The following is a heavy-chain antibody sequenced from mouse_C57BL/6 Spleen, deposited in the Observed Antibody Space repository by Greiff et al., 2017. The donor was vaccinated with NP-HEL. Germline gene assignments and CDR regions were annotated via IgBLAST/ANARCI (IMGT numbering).Heavy chain of an antibody. J-gene: IGHJ4*01. Sequence: VQLQQSGAELVRPGASVTLSCKASGYTFTDYEMHWVKQTPVHGLEWIGAIDPETGGTAYNQKFKGQAILTADKSSSTAYMELRSLTSEDSAVYYCNRGLAMDYWGQGTSVTVSS. D-gene: IGHD3-3*01. CDR3: NRGLAMDY. V-gene: IGHV1-15*01. CDR1: GYTFTDYE. CDR2: IDPETGGT.